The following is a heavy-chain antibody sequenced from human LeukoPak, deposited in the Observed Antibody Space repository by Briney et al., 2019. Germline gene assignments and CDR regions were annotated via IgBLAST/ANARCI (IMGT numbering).Heavy chain of an antibody. CDR3: ARGGVATMSRSTVPLDY. CDR2: IYHSGST. V-gene: IGHV4-30-2*01. Sequence: PSQTLSLTCTVSGGSISSGGYYWSWIRQPPGKGLEWIGYIYHSGSTYYNPSLKSRVTISVDRSKNQFSLKLSSVTAADTAVYYCARGGVATMSRSTVPLDYWGQGTLVTVSS. J-gene: IGHJ4*02. D-gene: IGHD5-12*01. CDR1: GGSISSGGYY.